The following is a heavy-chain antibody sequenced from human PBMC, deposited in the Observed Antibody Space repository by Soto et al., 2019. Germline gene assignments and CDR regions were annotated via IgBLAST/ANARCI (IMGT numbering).Heavy chain of an antibody. CDR1: GGSISNAAYS. J-gene: IGHJ6*02. CDR2: IHQSGNA. CDR3: AGDNVVVNPIRYYHYGIDV. D-gene: IGHD2-15*01. V-gene: IGHV4-39*07. Sequence: PSETLSLTCTVSGGSISNAAYSWTWIRQPPGKGLEWIGEIHQSGNANYNPSLKSRLTMSVDTSKNQFSLKLSSVTAADTATYYCAGDNVVVNPIRYYHYGIDVWGQGTTVTVSS.